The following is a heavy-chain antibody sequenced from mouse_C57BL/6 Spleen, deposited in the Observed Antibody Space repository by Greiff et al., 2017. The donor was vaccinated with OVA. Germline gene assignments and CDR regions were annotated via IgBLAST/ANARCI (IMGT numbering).Heavy chain of an antibody. Sequence: VQLQQSGPELVKPGASVKISCKASGYTFTDYYMNWVKQSHGKSLEWIGDINPNNGGTSYNQKFKGKATLTVDKSSSTAYMELRSLTSEDSAVYYCARALGLWYFDVWGTGTTVTVSS. V-gene: IGHV1-26*01. D-gene: IGHD4-1*01. CDR3: ARALGLWYFDV. J-gene: IGHJ1*03. CDR2: INPNNGGT. CDR1: GYTFTDYY.